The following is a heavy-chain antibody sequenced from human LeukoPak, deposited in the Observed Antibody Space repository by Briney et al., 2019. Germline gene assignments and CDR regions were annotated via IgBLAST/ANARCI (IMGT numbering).Heavy chain of an antibody. CDR3: ATLAFGDTDS. Sequence: PGGSLRLSCAASGFTFSSYWMHWVRQAPGKGLVWVSRINSDGSSTSYADSVKGRFTISRDNSKNTLYLQMHSLGAEDTAVYYCATLAFGDTDSWGQGTLVTVAS. V-gene: IGHV3-74*01. J-gene: IGHJ4*02. CDR1: GFTFSSYW. CDR2: INSDGSST. D-gene: IGHD3-10*01.